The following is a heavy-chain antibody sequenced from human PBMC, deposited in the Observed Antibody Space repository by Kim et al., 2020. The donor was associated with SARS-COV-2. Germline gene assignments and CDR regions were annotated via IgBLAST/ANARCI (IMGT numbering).Heavy chain of an antibody. CDR3: ARDFRSYYTLHYYYYMDV. V-gene: IGHV3-48*02. CDR1: GFTFSSYS. J-gene: IGHJ6*03. D-gene: IGHD1-26*01. CDR2: ISSSSSTI. Sequence: GGSLRLSCAASGFTFSSYSMNWVRQAPGKGLEWVSYISSSSSTIYYADSVKGRFTISRDNAKNSLYLQMNSLRDEDTAVYYCARDFRSYYTLHYYYYMDVWGKGTTVTVSS.